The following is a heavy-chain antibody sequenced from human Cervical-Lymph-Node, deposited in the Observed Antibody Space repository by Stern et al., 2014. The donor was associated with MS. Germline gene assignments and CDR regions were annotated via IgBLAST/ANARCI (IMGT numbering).Heavy chain of an antibody. Sequence: EVQLLESGGGLVPPGGSLRLSCAASGFTFSSDWMHWVRQAPGKGLGWVSRINGDATTTTYADSVKGRFTISRNNAKNTLYLQMNSLRAEDTAVYYCASFPLVAGGVVDYWGQGTLVTVSS. CDR1: GFTFSSDW. CDR3: ASFPLVAGGVVDY. V-gene: IGHV3-74*02. D-gene: IGHD5-12*01. CDR2: INGDATTT. J-gene: IGHJ4*02.